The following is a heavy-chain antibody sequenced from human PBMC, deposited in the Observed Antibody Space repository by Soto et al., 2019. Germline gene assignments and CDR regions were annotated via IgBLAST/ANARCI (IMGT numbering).Heavy chain of an antibody. Sequence: QVQLVQSGAEVKKPGASVKVSCKVSGYTLTELSMHWVRQAPGKGLEWMGGFDPEDGETIYAQKFQGRVTMTEDTSTDTAYMELSSLRSEDTAVYYCATDYCGACAFVDYYYYGMDVWGQGTTVTVSS. CDR1: GYTLTELS. CDR2: FDPEDGET. V-gene: IGHV1-24*01. CDR3: ATDYCGACAFVDYYYYGMDV. J-gene: IGHJ6*02. D-gene: IGHD2-21*01.